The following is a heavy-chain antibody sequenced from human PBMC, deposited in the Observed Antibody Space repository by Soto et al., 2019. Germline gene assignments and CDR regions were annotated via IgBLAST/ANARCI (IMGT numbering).Heavy chain of an antibody. CDR2: IYYSGST. V-gene: IGHV4-39*01. D-gene: IGHD5-12*01. CDR1: GGSISSSSYY. CDR3: ARHPSGYDRDQYYFDY. Sequence: SETLSLTCTVSGGSISSSSYYWGWIRQPPGKGLEWIGSIYYSGSTYYNPSLKSRVTISVDTSKNQFSLKLSSVTAADTAVYYCARHPSGYDRDQYYFDYWGQGTLVTVSS. J-gene: IGHJ4*02.